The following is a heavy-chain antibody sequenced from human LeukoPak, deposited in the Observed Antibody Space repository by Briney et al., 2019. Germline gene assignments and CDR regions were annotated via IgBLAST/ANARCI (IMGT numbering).Heavy chain of an antibody. CDR2: FDPEDGET. CDR1: GYTLTELS. D-gene: IGHD6-6*01. Sequence: ASVKVSCKVSGYTLTELSMHWVRQAPGKGLEWMGGFDPEDGETIYAQKFQGRVTMTRDMSTSTVYMELSSLRSEDTAVYYCARETVAARPFDFNFWGQGTLVTVSS. J-gene: IGHJ4*02. V-gene: IGHV1-24*01. CDR3: ARETVAARPFDFNF.